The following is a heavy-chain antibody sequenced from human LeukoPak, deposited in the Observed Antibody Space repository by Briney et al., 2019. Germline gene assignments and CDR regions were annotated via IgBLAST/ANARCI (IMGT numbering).Heavy chain of an antibody. J-gene: IGHJ4*02. D-gene: IGHD4-17*01. CDR2: INPNSGGT. Sequence: ASVEVSRKASGYTFTGYYMHWVRQAPGQGLEWMGWINPNSGGTNYAQKFQGRVTMTRDTSISTAYMELSRLRSDDTAVYYCARDNGDYGDFDYWGQGTLVTVSS. V-gene: IGHV1-2*02. CDR3: ARDNGDYGDFDY. CDR1: GYTFTGYY.